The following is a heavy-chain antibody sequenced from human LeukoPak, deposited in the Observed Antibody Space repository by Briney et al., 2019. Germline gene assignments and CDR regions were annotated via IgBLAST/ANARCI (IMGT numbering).Heavy chain of an antibody. Sequence: APVKPSCKASGYAFTDFYIHWVRQPPGQGLEWMGWINPNGGGTIDAQKFQGRVTMTTDTSISTAYLELNGLRSDDTAVYYCARDLDYASGSFSIWGQGDIVPVSS. CDR2: INPNGGGT. D-gene: IGHD3-10*01. CDR3: ARDLDYASGSFSI. V-gene: IGHV1-2*02. CDR1: GYAFTDFY. J-gene: IGHJ1*01.